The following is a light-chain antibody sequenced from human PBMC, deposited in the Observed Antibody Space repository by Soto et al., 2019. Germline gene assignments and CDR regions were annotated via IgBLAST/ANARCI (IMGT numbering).Light chain of an antibody. CDR2: GAS. Sequence: EIVLTQSPGTLSLSPGERATLSCRASQSVSSSYLAWYQQKPGQAPRILIYGASSRATGIPDRFSGSGSGTDFTLTISRLEPEDVAVYYCQQYGSSPVTFGPGTKVDIK. CDR3: QQYGSSPVT. V-gene: IGKV3-20*01. CDR1: QSVSSSY. J-gene: IGKJ3*01.